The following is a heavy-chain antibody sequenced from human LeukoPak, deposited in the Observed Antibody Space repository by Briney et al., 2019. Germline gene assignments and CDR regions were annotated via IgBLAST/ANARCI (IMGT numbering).Heavy chain of an antibody. Sequence: GGSLRLSCAASGFTFSTYTMHWVRQAPGKGLGWVAVISFDGSNKYYADSVKGRFTISRDNSKNTLYLQMNSLRAEDTAVYYCARDNADGSIMITFGGVDHWGQGTLVTVSS. CDR3: ARDNADGSIMITFGGVDH. D-gene: IGHD3-16*01. CDR1: GFTFSTYT. CDR2: ISFDGSNK. V-gene: IGHV3-30-3*01. J-gene: IGHJ4*02.